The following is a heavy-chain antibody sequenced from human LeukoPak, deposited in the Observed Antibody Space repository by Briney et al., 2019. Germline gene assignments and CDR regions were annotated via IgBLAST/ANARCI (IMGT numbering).Heavy chain of an antibody. D-gene: IGHD6-13*01. CDR2: IKRDGSEK. J-gene: IGHJ4*02. CDR1: GFTFSSYR. CDR3: ARGGRKQQLAQDRNDY. Sequence: GGSLRLSCAASGFTFSSYRMSWVRQAPGKGLEWVANIKRDGSEKYYVDSVKGRFTISRDNAKNSLYLQMNSLRAEDTAVYYCARGGRKQQLAQDRNDYWGQGTLVTVSS. V-gene: IGHV3-7*01.